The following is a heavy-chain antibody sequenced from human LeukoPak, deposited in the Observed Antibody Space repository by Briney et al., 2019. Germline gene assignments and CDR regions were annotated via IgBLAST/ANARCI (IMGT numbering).Heavy chain of an antibody. CDR3: ASLLRSPRSFDY. J-gene: IGHJ4*02. D-gene: IGHD3-10*01. V-gene: IGHV4-59*01. CDR2: IYYSGST. Sequence: PSETLSLTCTVSGGSISSYYWRWIRQPPGKGLEWIGYIYYSGSTNYNPSLKSRVTISVDTSKNQFSLKLSSVTAADTAVYYCASLLRSPRSFDYWGQGTLVTVSS. CDR1: GGSISSYY.